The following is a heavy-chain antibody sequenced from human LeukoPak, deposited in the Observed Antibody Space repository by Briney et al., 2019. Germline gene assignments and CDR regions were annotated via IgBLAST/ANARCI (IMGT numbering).Heavy chain of an antibody. V-gene: IGHV3-74*01. CDR3: AKQQQLVQIDY. Sequence: GGSLRLSCAASGFTFSSYWMHWVRQAPGKGLVWVSRINSDGSSTSYADSVKGRFTISRDSSKNTLYLQMDSLRTEDTALYYCAKQQQLVQIDYWGQGTLVTVSS. D-gene: IGHD6-13*01. CDR2: INSDGSST. J-gene: IGHJ4*02. CDR1: GFTFSSYW.